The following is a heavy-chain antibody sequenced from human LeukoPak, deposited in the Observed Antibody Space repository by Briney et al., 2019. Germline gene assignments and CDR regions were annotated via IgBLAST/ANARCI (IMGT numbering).Heavy chain of an antibody. CDR1: GYTFTSYD. Sequence: ASVKVSCKASGYTFTSYDINWVRQAPGQGLEWMGWINPNSGGTNYAQKFQGRVTFTRDTPISTAYMDLSSLRSDDTAVYFCARAAVTAGSTETFDPWGQGTLVTVSS. D-gene: IGHD2-2*01. CDR3: ARAAVTAGSTETFDP. V-gene: IGHV1-2*02. CDR2: INPNSGGT. J-gene: IGHJ5*02.